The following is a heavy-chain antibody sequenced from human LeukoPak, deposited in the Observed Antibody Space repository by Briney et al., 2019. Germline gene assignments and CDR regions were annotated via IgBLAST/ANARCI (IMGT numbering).Heavy chain of an antibody. CDR2: IYNTGEIT. Sequence: SETLSLTCTVSGGSISSYYWSWIRQPPGKGLEWIGYIYNTGEITDYSPSLKSRVTISVDTSKNQFSLRLDSVTTADTAVYYCARMGAIAGASANVDFWGQGTLVTVSS. V-gene: IGHV4-59*01. CDR3: ARMGAIAGASANVDF. D-gene: IGHD4/OR15-4a*01. CDR1: GGSISSYY. J-gene: IGHJ4*02.